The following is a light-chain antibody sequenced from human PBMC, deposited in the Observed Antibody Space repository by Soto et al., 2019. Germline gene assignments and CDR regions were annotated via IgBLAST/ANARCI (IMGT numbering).Light chain of an antibody. V-gene: IGLV1-40*01. Sequence: QSVLTQPPSVSGAPGQRVTISCTGSSSNIGAGYDVHWYQQLPGTAPKLLIYGNSNRPSGVPDRFSGSKSGTSASLAITGLQAEDEADYHGQSYDSSLSGLVFGGGTKLTVL. CDR1: SSNIGAGYD. CDR3: QSYDSSLSGLV. CDR2: GNS. J-gene: IGLJ2*01.